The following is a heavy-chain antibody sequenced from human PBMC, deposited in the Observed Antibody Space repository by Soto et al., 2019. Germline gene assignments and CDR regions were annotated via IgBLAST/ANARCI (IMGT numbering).Heavy chain of an antibody. V-gene: IGHV3-21*01. CDR2: ISSSSSYI. CDR3: ASRLRASAFDI. Sequence: EVQMVESGGGLVKPGGSLRLSCAASGFTFSSYSMNWVRQAPGKGLEWVSSISSSSSYIYYADSVKGRFTISRDNAKNSLYLEMNSLRAEDTAVYYCASRLRASAFDIWGQGTMVTVSS. CDR1: GFTFSSYS. D-gene: IGHD3-16*01. J-gene: IGHJ3*02.